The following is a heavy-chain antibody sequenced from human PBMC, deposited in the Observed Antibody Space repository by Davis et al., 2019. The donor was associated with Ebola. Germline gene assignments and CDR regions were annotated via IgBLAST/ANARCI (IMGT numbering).Heavy chain of an antibody. Sequence: AASAKVSCKASGYTFTNYGITWVRQAPGQGLEWMGWINPHNGNTNYAQNVQGRVIMTSDTATTTAYMEVGSLRSDDTAVYYCARAHSGYDWNWFDPWGQGTLVTVSS. J-gene: IGHJ5*02. CDR3: ARAHSGYDWNWFDP. V-gene: IGHV1-18*04. CDR1: GYTFTNYG. D-gene: IGHD5-12*01. CDR2: INPHNGNT.